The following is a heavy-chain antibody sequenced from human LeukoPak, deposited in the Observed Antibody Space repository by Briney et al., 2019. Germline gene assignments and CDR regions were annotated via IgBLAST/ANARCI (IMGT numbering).Heavy chain of an antibody. Sequence: SETLSLTCAVSGASVRDTSFYWGWIRQPPGKGLQWIGNIYYSGSTYYNPSLNSRLTMSVDTSRNQFSLTMTSMAAADTAVYYCARLRKGRYFDYIFDFWGQGTLVTVSS. V-gene: IGHV4-39*01. CDR1: GASVRDTSFY. CDR2: IYYSGST. D-gene: IGHD3-9*01. J-gene: IGHJ4*02. CDR3: ARLRKGRYFDYIFDF.